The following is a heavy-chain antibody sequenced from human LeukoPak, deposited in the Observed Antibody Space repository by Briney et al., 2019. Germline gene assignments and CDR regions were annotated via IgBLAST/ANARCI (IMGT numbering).Heavy chain of an antibody. J-gene: IGHJ6*02. CDR1: GYTFTSYG. D-gene: IGHD4-23*01. V-gene: IGHV1-69*04. CDR2: IIPILGIA. CDR3: ARHQLGISGGNSGNGMDV. Sequence: GASVKVSCKASGYTFTSYGISWVRQAPGQGLEWMGRIIPILGIANYAQKFQGRVTITADKSTSTAYMELSSLRSEDTAVYYCARHQLGISGGNSGNGMDVWGQGTTVTVSS.